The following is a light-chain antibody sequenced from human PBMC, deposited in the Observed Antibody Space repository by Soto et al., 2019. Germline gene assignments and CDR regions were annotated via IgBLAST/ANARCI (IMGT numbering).Light chain of an antibody. CDR3: ALYLGSGISM. CDR1: SDSVSSSYY. J-gene: IGLJ3*02. Sequence: QAVVTQEPSFSVSPGGTVTLTCGLTSDSVSSSYYPSWYQQTPGQAPRTLIYSTDTRSSGVPDRFSGSILGNKAALTITGAQADDESDYFCALYLGSGISMFGGGTKLTVL. V-gene: IGLV8-61*01. CDR2: STD.